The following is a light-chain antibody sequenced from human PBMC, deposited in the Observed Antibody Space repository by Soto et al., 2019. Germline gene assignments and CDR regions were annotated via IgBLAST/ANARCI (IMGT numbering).Light chain of an antibody. V-gene: IGKV3-15*01. CDR3: QQCRNWPLT. J-gene: IGKJ4*01. CDR2: DAS. Sequence: EIVMTQSPATLSVSPGEGATLSCEASQNVYNNLAWYQQRPGQPPRLLIYDASTWATGISARFSGSGYGTEFTLTISSLQSEDFAVYFCQQCRNWPLTFGGGTKVEIK. CDR1: QNVYNN.